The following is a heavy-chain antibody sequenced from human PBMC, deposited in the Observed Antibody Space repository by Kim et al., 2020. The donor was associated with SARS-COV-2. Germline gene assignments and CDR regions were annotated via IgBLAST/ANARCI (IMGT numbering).Heavy chain of an antibody. CDR3: ARRRLGAFDI. Sequence: NTKYPQKCQGRDTITRDTSASTAYMELSSLRSEDTAVYYCARRRLGAFDIWGQGTMVTVSS. V-gene: IGHV1-3*01. J-gene: IGHJ3*02. CDR2: NT.